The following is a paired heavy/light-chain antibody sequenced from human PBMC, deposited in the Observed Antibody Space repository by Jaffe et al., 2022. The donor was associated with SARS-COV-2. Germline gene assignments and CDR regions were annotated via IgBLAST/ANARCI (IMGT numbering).Heavy chain of an antibody. CDR3: ATYGHCDGDRCDSDRVYVY. CDR1: GITFSNYW. V-gene: IGHV3-7*01. Sequence: EVQLVESGGGLVQPGGSLRLSCAASGITFSNYWMSWVRQAPGKGLEWVANIKPDGSEKFYVDSVKGRFTISRDNAKNSLYLQMNSLRGEDTAVYHCATYGHCDGDRCDSDRVYVYWGQGTLVTVSS. CDR2: IKPDGSEK. D-gene: IGHD2-15*01. J-gene: IGHJ4*02.
Light chain of an antibody. J-gene: IGKJ3*01. V-gene: IGKV1-5*03. CDR1: QNINKW. Sequence: DIQMTQSPSTLSASVGDTVIITCRASQNINKWLAWYQQKPGKAPKSLIYKASNLESGVPSRFSGSGSGTEFTLTISSLQPDDFATYYCQQYNSYSSFTFGPGTKVDIK. CDR2: KAS. CDR3: QQYNSYSSFT.